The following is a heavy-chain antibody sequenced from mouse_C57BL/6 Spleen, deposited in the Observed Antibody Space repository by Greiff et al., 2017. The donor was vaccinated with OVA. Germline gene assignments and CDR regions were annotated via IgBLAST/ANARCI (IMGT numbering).Heavy chain of an antibody. CDR3: ARSPYYSNYVGAMDY. CDR2: IHPNSGST. V-gene: IGHV1-64*01. CDR1: GYTFTSYW. Sequence: QVQLQQPGAELVKPGASVKLSCKASGYTFTSYWMLWVKQRPGQGLEWIGMIHPNSGSTNYNEKFKSKATLTVDKSSSTAYMQLSSLTSEDSAVYYCARSPYYSNYVGAMDYWGQGTSVTVSS. J-gene: IGHJ4*01. D-gene: IGHD2-5*01.